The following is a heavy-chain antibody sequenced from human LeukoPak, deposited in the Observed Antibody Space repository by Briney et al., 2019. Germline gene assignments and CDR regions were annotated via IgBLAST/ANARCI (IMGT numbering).Heavy chain of an antibody. Sequence: ASVKVSCKASGYTFTGYYMHWVRQAPGQGLEWMGWINPNSGGTNYAQKFQGGVTMTRDASISTAYMELSRLRSDDTAVYYCARAQSGGKDYYYYYMDVWGKGTTVTVSS. J-gene: IGHJ6*03. V-gene: IGHV1-2*02. CDR2: INPNSGGT. CDR1: GYTFTGYY. CDR3: ARAQSGGKDYYYYYMDV. D-gene: IGHD4-23*01.